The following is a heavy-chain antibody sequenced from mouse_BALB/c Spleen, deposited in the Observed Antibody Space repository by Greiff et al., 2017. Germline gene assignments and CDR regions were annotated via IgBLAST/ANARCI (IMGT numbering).Heavy chain of an antibody. CDR3: ARDRRSDYAMDY. Sequence: VQHVESGPGLVAPSQSLSITCTVSGFSLTSYGVHWVRQPPGKGLEWLGVIWAGGSTNYNSALMSRLSISKDNSKSQVFLKMNSLQTDDTAMYYCARDRRSDYAMDYWGQGTSVTVSS. CDR2: IWAGGST. J-gene: IGHJ4*01. CDR1: GFSLTSYG. V-gene: IGHV2-9*02.